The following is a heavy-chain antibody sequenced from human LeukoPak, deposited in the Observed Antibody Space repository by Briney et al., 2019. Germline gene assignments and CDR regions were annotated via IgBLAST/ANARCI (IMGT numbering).Heavy chain of an antibody. J-gene: IGHJ5*02. Sequence: ASVKVSCKVSGCTFTSYYMHWVRQAPGQGLEWMGIINPSGGSTSYAQKFQGRVTMTRDTSTSTVYMELSSLRSEDTAVYYCARAHDSSGSGSNWFDHWGQGTLVTVSS. D-gene: IGHD3-22*01. CDR2: INPSGGST. CDR3: ARAHDSSGSGSNWFDH. V-gene: IGHV1-46*01. CDR1: GCTFTSYY.